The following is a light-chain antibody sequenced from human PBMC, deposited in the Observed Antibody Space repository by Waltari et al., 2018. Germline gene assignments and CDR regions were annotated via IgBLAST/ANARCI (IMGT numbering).Light chain of an antibody. CDR3: QQYNNWPIT. V-gene: IGKV3-15*01. Sequence: EIVMTQSPATLSVSPGQRATLSCRASQRISSNLAWYQQKPGQAPRLLIYGASTRAPGIPFRFSGSGSGTDFTLTISSLQSEDFAVYYCQQYNNWPITFGQGTKLEIK. CDR2: GAS. CDR1: QRISSN. J-gene: IGKJ2*01.